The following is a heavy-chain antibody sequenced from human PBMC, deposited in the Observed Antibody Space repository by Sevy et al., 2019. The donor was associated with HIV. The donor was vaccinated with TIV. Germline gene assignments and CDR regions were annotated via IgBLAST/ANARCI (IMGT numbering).Heavy chain of an antibody. CDR1: GYPFTNYG. D-gene: IGHD1-1*01. CDR3: ARALGIYNWHEIDY. V-gene: IGHV1-18*01. Sequence: ASVKVSCKASGYPFTNYGITWVRQAPGQGLEWMGWISGQNDNTKHAQKLQGRVTMTTDTSTSTAYMELRSLRSDDTAVYYCARALGIYNWHEIDYWGQATLVTVSS. CDR2: ISGQNDNT. J-gene: IGHJ4*02.